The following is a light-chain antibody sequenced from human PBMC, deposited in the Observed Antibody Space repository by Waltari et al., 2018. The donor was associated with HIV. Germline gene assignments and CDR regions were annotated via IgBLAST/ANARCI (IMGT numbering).Light chain of an antibody. J-gene: IGLJ2*01. CDR3: GTWDSSLSAGV. CDR2: DNN. Sequence: QSVLTQPPSVSAAPGQKVTISCSGSSSNIGNNYVSWYQQLPGTAPKLLIYDNNNRPSGIPYRFSGSKSVTSATLGITGLQTGDEADYYCGTWDSSLSAGVFGGGTKLTVL. CDR1: SSNIGNNY. V-gene: IGLV1-51*01.